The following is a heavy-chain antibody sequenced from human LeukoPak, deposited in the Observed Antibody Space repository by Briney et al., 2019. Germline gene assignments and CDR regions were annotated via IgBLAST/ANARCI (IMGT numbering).Heavy chain of an antibody. CDR1: GFTFSSYS. Sequence: GSLRLSCAASGFTFSSYSMNWVRQAPGKGPEWVSSISSSSSYIYYADSVKGRFTISRDNAKNSLYLQMNSLRAEDTAVYYCARRIAAAGTSWYFDLWGRGTLVTVSS. D-gene: IGHD6-13*01. J-gene: IGHJ2*01. CDR3: ARRIAAAGTSWYFDL. V-gene: IGHV3-21*01. CDR2: ISSSSSYI.